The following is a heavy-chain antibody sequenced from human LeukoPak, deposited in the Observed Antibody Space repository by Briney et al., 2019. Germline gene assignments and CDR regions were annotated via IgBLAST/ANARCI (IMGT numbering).Heavy chain of an antibody. CDR1: GGSISSYY. CDR2: IYYSGST. J-gene: IGHJ6*04. CDR3: ARGMVRGERPSRDV. V-gene: IGHV4-59*01. D-gene: IGHD3-10*01. Sequence: SETLSLTCTVSGGSISSYYWSWIRQPPGKGLEWIGYIYYSGSTNYNPSLKSRVTISVDTSKNQFSLKLSSVTAADTAVYYCARGMVRGERPSRDVWGKGTTVTVSS.